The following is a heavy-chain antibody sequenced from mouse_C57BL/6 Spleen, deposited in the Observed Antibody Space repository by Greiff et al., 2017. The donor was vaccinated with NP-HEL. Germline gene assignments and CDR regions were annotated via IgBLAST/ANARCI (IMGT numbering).Heavy chain of an antibody. CDR3: ARGRLIYDGYYAMDD. J-gene: IGHJ4*01. D-gene: IGHD2-3*01. V-gene: IGHV1-18*01. CDR2: INPNNGGT. Sequence: EVQLQQSGPELVKPGASVKIPCKASGYTFTDYNMDWVKQSHGKSLEWIGDINPNNGGTIYNQKFKGKATLTVDKSSSTAYMELRSLTSEDTAVYYCARGRLIYDGYYAMDDWGQGTSVTVSS. CDR1: GYTFTDYN.